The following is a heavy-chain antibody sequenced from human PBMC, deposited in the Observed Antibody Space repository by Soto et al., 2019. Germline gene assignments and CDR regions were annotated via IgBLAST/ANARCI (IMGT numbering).Heavy chain of an antibody. Sequence: QTTLKESGPTLVKPTQTLTLTCTLSGLSLSTSGVGVGWIRQPPGKALEWLGLLYWDDDKRYTPSLKSRLTIDKEISKNQVVLTMTNMDPMDTATYYCANRLEPYVDLVHWGQIIIVTVSS. J-gene: IGHJ4*02. V-gene: IGHV2-5*02. CDR2: LYWDDDK. D-gene: IGHD3-16*01. CDR3: ANRLEPYVDLVH. CDR1: GLSLSTSGVG.